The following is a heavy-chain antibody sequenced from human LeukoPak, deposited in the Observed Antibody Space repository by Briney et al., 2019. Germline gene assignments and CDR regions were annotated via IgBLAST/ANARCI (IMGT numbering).Heavy chain of an antibody. D-gene: IGHD2-2*01. CDR2: INPSGGST. V-gene: IGHV1-46*01. CDR3: ARGSALVPAAMIAARPSGIFDY. Sequence: GASVKVSCKASGYTFTSYYMHWVRQAPGQGLEWMGIINPSGGSTSYAQKFQGRVTMTRDMSTSTVYMELSSLRSEDTAVYYCARGSALVPAAMIAARPSGIFDYWGQGTLVTVSS. CDR1: GYTFTSYY. J-gene: IGHJ4*02.